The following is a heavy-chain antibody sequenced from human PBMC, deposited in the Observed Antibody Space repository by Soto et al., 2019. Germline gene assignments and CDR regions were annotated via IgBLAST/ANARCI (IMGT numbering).Heavy chain of an antibody. V-gene: IGHV1-24*01. Sequence: ASVKVSCKVSGYTLTELSMHWVRQAPGKGLEWMGGFDPEDGETIYAQKFQGRVTMTEDTSTDTAYMELSSLRSEDTAVYYCATAPRGAAAGKYWGQGTLVTVSS. CDR1: GYTLTELS. CDR2: FDPEDGET. CDR3: ATAPRGAAAGKY. D-gene: IGHD6-13*01. J-gene: IGHJ4*02.